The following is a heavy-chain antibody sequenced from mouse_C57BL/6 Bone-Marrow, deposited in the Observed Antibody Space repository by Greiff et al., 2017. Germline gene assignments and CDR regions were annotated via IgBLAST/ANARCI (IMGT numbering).Heavy chain of an antibody. CDR1: GFTFSSYA. D-gene: IGHD2-4*01. CDR2: ISDGGSYT. Sequence: SGGGLVKPGGSLKLSCAASGFTFSSYAMSWVRQTPEKRLEWVATISDGGSYTYYPDNVKGRFTISRDNAKNNLYLQMSHLKSEDTAMYYCARVFYYDYDEDYWGQGTTLTVSS. CDR3: ARVFYYDYDEDY. J-gene: IGHJ2*01. V-gene: IGHV5-4*01.